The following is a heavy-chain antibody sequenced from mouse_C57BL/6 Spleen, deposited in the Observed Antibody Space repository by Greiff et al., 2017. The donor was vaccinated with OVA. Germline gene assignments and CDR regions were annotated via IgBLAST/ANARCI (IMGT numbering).Heavy chain of an antibody. CDR1: GYTFTGYW. CDR2: ILPGSGST. D-gene: IGHD1-1*01. J-gene: IGHJ1*03. CDR3: ARGGHYYGSSFWYCDV. V-gene: IGHV1-9*01. Sequence: QVQLQQSGAELMKPGASVKLSCKATGYTFTGYWIEWVKQRPGHGLEWIGEILPGSGSTNYNEKFKGKATFTADTSSNTAYMQLSSLTTEDSAIYYCARGGHYYGSSFWYCDVWGTGTTVTVSS.